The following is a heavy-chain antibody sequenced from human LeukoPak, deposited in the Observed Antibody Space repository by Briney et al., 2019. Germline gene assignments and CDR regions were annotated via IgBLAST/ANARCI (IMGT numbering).Heavy chain of an antibody. CDR2: VNHSGSA. CDR3: ARERASNNHDNWFDP. Sequence: PSQTLSLTCAVYGASFNDYYWSWIRHSPTKGLEWIGEVNHSGSAKYNPSLKSRVTISADKSKNQFFVRLSTVAAADSGVYYCARERASNNHDNWFDPWGQGTLVTVSS. V-gene: IGHV4-34*01. D-gene: IGHD1/OR15-1a*01. J-gene: IGHJ5*02. CDR1: GASFNDYY.